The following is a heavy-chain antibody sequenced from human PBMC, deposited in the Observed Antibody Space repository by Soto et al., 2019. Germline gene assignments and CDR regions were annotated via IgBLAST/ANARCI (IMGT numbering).Heavy chain of an antibody. CDR1: GFTVSSHY. V-gene: IGHV3-53*01. CDR3: ARALYYYDSSGYYY. D-gene: IGHD3-22*01. J-gene: IGHJ4*02. CDR2: IYASDST. Sequence: GGSLRLSCVASGFTVSSHYMTWVRQTPGKGLEWVSIIYASDSTFYADSVKGRFTISRDNSKNSLYLQMNSLRAEDTAVYYCARALYYYDSSGYYYWGQGTLVTVSS.